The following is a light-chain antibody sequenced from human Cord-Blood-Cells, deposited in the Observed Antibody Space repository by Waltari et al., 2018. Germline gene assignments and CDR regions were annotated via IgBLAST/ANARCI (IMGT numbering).Light chain of an antibody. J-gene: IGLJ3*02. CDR1: SRAVETYNP. CDR2: EGS. Sequence: QSALTRPASVSGSPGHSTTISCTGPSRAVETYNPVSWYQQHPGKAPKRMIYEGSKRPSGVSNRFSGSKSGNTASLTISGLQAEDEADYYCCSYAGSSTSWVFGGGTKLTVL. V-gene: IGLV2-23*01. CDR3: CSYAGSSTSWV.